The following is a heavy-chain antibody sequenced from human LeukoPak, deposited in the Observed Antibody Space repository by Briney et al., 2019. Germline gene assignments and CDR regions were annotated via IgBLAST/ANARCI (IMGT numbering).Heavy chain of an antibody. J-gene: IGHJ5*02. Sequence: GGSLRLSCAASGFTFSSYWMHWVRQAPGKGLEWISYVTSSGGTTYYADSVKGRFTISRDNAKNSLYLQMNSLRAEDTAVYYCAREGGSKNWFDPWGQGTLVTVSS. CDR2: VTSSGGTT. CDR1: GFTFSSYW. CDR3: AREGGSKNWFDP. D-gene: IGHD1-26*01. V-gene: IGHV3-48*04.